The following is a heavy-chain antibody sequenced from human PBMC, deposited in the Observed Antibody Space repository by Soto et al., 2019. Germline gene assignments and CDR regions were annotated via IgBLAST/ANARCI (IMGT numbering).Heavy chain of an antibody. CDR3: ARHSSGWYDGMDV. CDR1: GYSFTSYW. D-gene: IGHD6-19*01. V-gene: IGHV5-51*01. J-gene: IGHJ6*04. Sequence: GESLKISCKGSGYSFTSYWIGWVRQMPGKGLEWMGIIYPGDSNTRYSPSLQGQVTISVDKSISTAYLQWSSLKASDTAMYYWARHSSGWYDGMDVWGKGTTVTVSS. CDR2: IYPGDSNT.